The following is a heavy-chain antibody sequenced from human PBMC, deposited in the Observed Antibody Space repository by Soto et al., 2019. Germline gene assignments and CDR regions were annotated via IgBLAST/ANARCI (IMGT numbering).Heavy chain of an antibody. CDR3: ARQRGGTTGGDY. J-gene: IGHJ4*02. Sequence: EVQLVQSGAEVKKPGESLKISCKGSGYSFTSYWIGWVRQMPGKGLEWMGTIYPGDSDTRYSPSFQGQVTISADKSISTAALRWSGLEDSDTARYCCARQRGGTTGGDYWGQGTLVTVSS. D-gene: IGHD4-17*01. V-gene: IGHV5-51*01. CDR1: GYSFTSYW. CDR2: IYPGDSDT.